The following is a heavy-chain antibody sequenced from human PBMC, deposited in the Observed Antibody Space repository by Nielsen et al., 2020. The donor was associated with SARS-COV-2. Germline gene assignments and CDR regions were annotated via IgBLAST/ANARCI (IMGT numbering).Heavy chain of an antibody. Sequence: LKISCAASGFSVSSNYMSWVRQAAGKGLEWVSVIYSDDSASYADSVKGRFTVSRDNFKNMLFLQMNSLRAEDTAVYYCARDNWGRMDVWGQGTTVTVSS. CDR2: IYSDDSA. V-gene: IGHV3-66*01. CDR3: ARDNWGRMDV. J-gene: IGHJ6*02. D-gene: IGHD7-27*01. CDR1: GFSVSSNY.